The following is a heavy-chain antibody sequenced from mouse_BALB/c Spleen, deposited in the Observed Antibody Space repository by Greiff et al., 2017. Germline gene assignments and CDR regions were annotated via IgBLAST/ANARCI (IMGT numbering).Heavy chain of an antibody. CDR2: ISTYYGDA. CDR3: ARRGTTDFDY. Sequence: QVQLKESGAELVRPGVSVKISCKGSGYTFTDYAMHWVKQSHAKSLEWIGVISTYYGDASYNQKFKGKATMTVDKSSSTAYMELARLTSEDSAIYYCARRGTTDFDYWGQGTTRTVSA. CDR1: GYTFTDYA. D-gene: IGHD2-14*01. J-gene: IGHJ2*01. V-gene: IGHV1S137*01.